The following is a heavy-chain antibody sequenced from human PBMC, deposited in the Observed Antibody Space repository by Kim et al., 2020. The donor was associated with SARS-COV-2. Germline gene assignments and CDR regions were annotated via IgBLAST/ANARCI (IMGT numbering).Heavy chain of an antibody. D-gene: IGHD5-18*01. CDR2: IIPIFGTA. J-gene: IGHJ6*02. CDR1: GGTFSSYA. Sequence: SVKVSCKASGGTFSSYAISWVRQAPGQGLEWMGGIIPIFGTANYAQKVQGRVTVTADESTSTAYMELSSLRSEDTAMYYCERFGYSYGSYYYYGMAVWGQGTTVTVSS. V-gene: IGHV1-69*13. CDR3: ERFGYSYGSYYYYGMAV.